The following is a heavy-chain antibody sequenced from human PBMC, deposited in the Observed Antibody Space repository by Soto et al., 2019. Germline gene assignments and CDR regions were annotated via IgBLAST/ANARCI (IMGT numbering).Heavy chain of an antibody. CDR1: GGSINTNNYY. D-gene: IGHD2-8*01. V-gene: IGHV4-39*01. Sequence: SETLSLTCTVSGGSINTNNYYWGWIRQSPGQGLEWIGSIYYNGHATYNPSLKGRVTVSQDMSKNQFFLRLTSMTAADTAIYYCATFMVHDSRHIEFDYWGQGTLVTVSS. J-gene: IGHJ4*02. CDR2: IYYNGHA. CDR3: ATFMVHDSRHIEFDY.